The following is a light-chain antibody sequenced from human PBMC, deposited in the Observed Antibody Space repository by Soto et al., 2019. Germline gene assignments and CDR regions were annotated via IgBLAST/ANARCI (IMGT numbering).Light chain of an antibody. CDR1: SSDVGGYNY. V-gene: IGLV2-11*01. J-gene: IGLJ1*01. Sequence: QSALTQPRSVSGSPGQSVTISCTGTSSDVGGYNYVSWYQQHPGKAPKLMIYDVSKRPSGVPDRFSGSKSGNTASLTISGLQAEDEADYYCCSYAGNYIYVLGTGTKLTVL. CDR3: CSYAGNYIYV. CDR2: DVS.